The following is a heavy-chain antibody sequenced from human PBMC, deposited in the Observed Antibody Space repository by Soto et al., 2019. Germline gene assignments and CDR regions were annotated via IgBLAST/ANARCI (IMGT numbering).Heavy chain of an antibody. D-gene: IGHD3-22*01. CDR3: TRGKWFPRGYGMDV. V-gene: IGHV4-59*01. Sequence: SETLSLTCTVSVGSISSYYWSWIRQPPGKGQEWIGYIFYSGEIDYNPSLKSRVTMSVDMSKNQISLKLTSVSAADTAVYYCTRGKWFPRGYGMDVWGRGTTVTVSS. CDR2: IFYSGEI. J-gene: IGHJ6*02. CDR1: VGSISSYY.